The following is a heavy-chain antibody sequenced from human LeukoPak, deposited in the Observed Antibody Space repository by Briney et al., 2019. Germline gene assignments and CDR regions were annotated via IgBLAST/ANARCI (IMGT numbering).Heavy chain of an antibody. J-gene: IGHJ3*02. CDR2: IYYSGST. CDR1: GGSINNYY. D-gene: IGHD1-14*01. CDR3: ARDRKPFDAFDI. V-gene: IGHV4-59*01. Sequence: SETLSLTCTVSGGSINNYYWSWIRQPPGKGLEWIGYIYYSGSTNYNPSLKSRVTMSVDTSKNQFSLKLSSVTAADTAVYYCARDRKPFDAFDIWGQGTMVTVSS.